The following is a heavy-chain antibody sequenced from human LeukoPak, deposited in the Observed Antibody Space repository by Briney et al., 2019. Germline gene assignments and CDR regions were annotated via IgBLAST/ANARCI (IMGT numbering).Heavy chain of an antibody. J-gene: IGHJ5*02. D-gene: IGHD6-6*01. CDR2: IVPILGIA. CDR3: ARDSLLEQLLPIDP. V-gene: IGHV1-69*04. Sequence: ASVKVSCKASGGTFSSYAISWVRQAPGQGLEWMGRIVPILGIANYAQKFQGRVTITADKSTSTAYMELSSLRSEDTAVYYCARDSLLEQLLPIDPWGQGTLVTVSS. CDR1: GGTFSSYA.